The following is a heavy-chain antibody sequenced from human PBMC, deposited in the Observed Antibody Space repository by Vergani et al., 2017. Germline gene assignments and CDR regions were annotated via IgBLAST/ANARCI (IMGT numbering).Heavy chain of an antibody. V-gene: IGHV3-21*04. J-gene: IGHJ4*02. CDR2: IKFPPGEI. Sequence: EVQLVESGGGLVKPGGSLRLSCAASGFTFSSYSMNWVRQAPGRGLEWISSIKFPPGEIFYADSVKGRFTISRDNSKNTLYLQMNSLRAEDTAVYYCAKDRGEWYQLLRLYFDYWGQGTLVTVSS. CDR3: AKDRGEWYQLLRLYFDY. D-gene: IGHD2-2*01. CDR1: GFTFSSYS.